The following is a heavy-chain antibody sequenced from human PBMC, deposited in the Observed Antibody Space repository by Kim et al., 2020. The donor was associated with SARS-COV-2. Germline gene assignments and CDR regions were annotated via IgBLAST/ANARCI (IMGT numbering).Heavy chain of an antibody. CDR3: ARWADGTLDAMDV. CDR2: VSYSGST. D-gene: IGHD1-26*01. J-gene: IGHJ6*02. CDR1: GGSISSGTYY. V-gene: IGHV4-31*03. Sequence: SETLSLTCTVSGGSISSGTYYWSWIRPHQGKGLEWIGYVSYSGSTYSNPTLKSRLTISADTSKSQFSLKVSSVTAAYTALFYCARWADGTLDAMDVWGQGTTVTVSS.